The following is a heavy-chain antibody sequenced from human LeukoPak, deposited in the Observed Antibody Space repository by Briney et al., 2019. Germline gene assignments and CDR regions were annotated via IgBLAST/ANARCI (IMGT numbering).Heavy chain of an antibody. CDR2: NSAYNGNT. CDR3: ARGPYDFWSGYYGDYGDV. Sequence: ASVKVSCKASGYTFTSYGISWVRQAPGQGLEWMRWNSAYNGNTNYAQKLQSRGTMTPDTSTSTAYMGLRSLRSDDTAVYYCARGPYDFWSGYYGDYGDVWGKGTTVTVSS. CDR1: GYTFTSYG. V-gene: IGHV1-18*01. D-gene: IGHD3-3*01. J-gene: IGHJ6*04.